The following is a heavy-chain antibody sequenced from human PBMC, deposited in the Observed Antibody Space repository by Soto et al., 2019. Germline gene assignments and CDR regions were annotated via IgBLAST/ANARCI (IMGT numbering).Heavy chain of an antibody. V-gene: IGHV1-18*04. CDR3: ARHYDSTGYNFDY. CDR1: GYTFTNYG. CDR2: ISAYNGNT. D-gene: IGHD3-22*01. J-gene: IGHJ4*02. Sequence: QIQLVQSGAEVKKPGASVKVSCKASGYTFTNYGFSWVRQAPGQGLEWMGWISAYNGNTNYAQKLQGRVTMTTDTPRTTAYMELRSLRSDDTAVYYCARHYDSTGYNFDYWGQGTLVTVSS.